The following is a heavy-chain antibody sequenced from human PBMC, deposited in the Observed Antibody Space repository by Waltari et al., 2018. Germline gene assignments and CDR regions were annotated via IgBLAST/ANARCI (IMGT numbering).Heavy chain of an antibody. CDR1: GGSMPNYY. CDR2: LYYLGST. CDR3: ARRDSFADC. V-gene: IGHV4-59*08. J-gene: IGHJ4*02. D-gene: IGHD2-21*01. Sequence: QVQLQQSGPGLVTPSETLSLICTVSGGSMPNYYWGWVRQPPGRGLEWIGDLYYLGSTYSAGRTAYNPSLKSRVNIPISTPRAKFPLELRSVTAEDTAVYYCARRDSFADCWGQGTLTIVSS.